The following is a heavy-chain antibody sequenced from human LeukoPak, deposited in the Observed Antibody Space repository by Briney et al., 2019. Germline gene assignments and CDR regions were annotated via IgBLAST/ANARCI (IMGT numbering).Heavy chain of an antibody. CDR2: IWYYGTHV. V-gene: IGHV3-33*03. D-gene: IGHD5-24*01. CDR1: GLTFWHYA. CDR3: AKEVGRDDSDTPGTFEM. Sequence: GGSLTLSCAASGLTFWHYAMHWVRQTPGGGLEWVASIWYYGTHVNYVIYVKGRFTITRANSKHMTYLEMNSLRVEDTAMFYFAKEVGRDDSDTPGTFEMWGLGTMVTVSS. J-gene: IGHJ3*02.